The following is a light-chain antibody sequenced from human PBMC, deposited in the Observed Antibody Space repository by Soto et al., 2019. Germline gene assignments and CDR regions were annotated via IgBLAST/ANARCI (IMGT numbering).Light chain of an antibody. V-gene: IGLV1-44*01. CDR1: SSNIGSNT. CDR3: AAWDDSLNNYV. CDR2: SNN. J-gene: IGLJ1*01. Sequence: QSVLTQPPSASGSPGQRITISCSGSSSNIGSNTVRWYQQLPGKAPKLLIYSNNQRPSGVPGRFSGSKSGTSASLAISGLQSEDEADYYCAAWDDSLNNYVFGTGTKVTVL.